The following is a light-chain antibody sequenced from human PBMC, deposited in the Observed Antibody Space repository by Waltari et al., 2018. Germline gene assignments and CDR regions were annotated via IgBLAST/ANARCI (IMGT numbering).Light chain of an antibody. J-gene: IGLJ1*01. CDR1: SSDVGGYNY. CDR3: TSYTSSITYV. V-gene: IGLV2-14*01. CDR2: EVN. Sequence: QSALTQPASVSGSPGQSITISCTGTSSDVGGYNYVSWYQQHPGKAPKLMNYEVNNRPSGVSDRFSGSKSGNTASLTISGLQAEDEADYYCTSYTSSITYVFGTGTKVTVL.